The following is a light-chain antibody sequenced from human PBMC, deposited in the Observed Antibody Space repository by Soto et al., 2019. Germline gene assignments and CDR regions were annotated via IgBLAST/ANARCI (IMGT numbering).Light chain of an antibody. Sequence: EIVFTQSPGTLSLSPGERATLSCRASQSVSSSTYLAWYQQKPGQAPRLLIYDAATRATGIPDRFSGSGSGTDFTLTISRLEPEDFAVYYCQQYGDSPITFGQGTRLEIK. V-gene: IGKV3-20*01. J-gene: IGKJ5*01. CDR1: QSVSSSTY. CDR3: QQYGDSPIT. CDR2: DAA.